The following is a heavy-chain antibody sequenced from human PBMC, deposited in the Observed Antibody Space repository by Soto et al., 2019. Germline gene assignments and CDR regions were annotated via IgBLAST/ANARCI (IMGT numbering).Heavy chain of an antibody. CDR2: ISYDGSNK. CDR3: AKGHSGQGMDV. CDR1: GFTFSSYG. D-gene: IGHD3-10*01. V-gene: IGHV3-30*18. Sequence: RLSCAASGFTFSSYGMHWVRQAPGKGLEWVAVISYDGSNKYYADSVKGRFTISRDNSKNTLYLQMNSLRAEDTAVYYCAKGHSGQGMDVWGQGTTVTV. J-gene: IGHJ6*02.